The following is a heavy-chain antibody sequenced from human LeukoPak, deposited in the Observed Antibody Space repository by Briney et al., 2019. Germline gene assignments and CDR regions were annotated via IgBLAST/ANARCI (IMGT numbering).Heavy chain of an antibody. CDR3: ARDLSYMDV. J-gene: IGHJ6*03. V-gene: IGHV3-74*01. CDR1: GFTFSSYV. CDR2: INSDGSST. Sequence: PGGSLRLSCAASGFTFSSYVMSWVRQTPGKGLEWVSRINSDGSSTSYADSVKGRFTISRDNAKNTLYLQMNSLRAEDTAVYYCARDLSYMDVWGKGTTVTVSS.